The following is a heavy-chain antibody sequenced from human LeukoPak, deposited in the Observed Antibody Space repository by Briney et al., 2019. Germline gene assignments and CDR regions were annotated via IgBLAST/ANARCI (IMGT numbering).Heavy chain of an antibody. CDR1: GGSISGGGYS. D-gene: IGHD6-6*01. CDR3: ARGGAARLHFQN. J-gene: IGHJ1*01. CDR2: IYHSGST. V-gene: IGHV4-30-2*01. Sequence: SETLSLTCAVSGGSISGGGYSWSWIRQPPGKGLEWIGYIYHSGSTYYNPSLKSRVTISVDRSKNQFSLKLSSVTAADTAVYYCARGGAARLHFQNWGQGTLVTVSS.